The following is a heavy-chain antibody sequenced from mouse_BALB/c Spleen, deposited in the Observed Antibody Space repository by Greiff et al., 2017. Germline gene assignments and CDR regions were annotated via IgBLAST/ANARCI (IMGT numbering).Heavy chain of an antibody. J-gene: IGHJ2*01. D-gene: IGHD1-2*01. CDR1: GFTFSSFG. Sequence: EVNVVESGGGLVQPGGSRKLSCAASGFTFSSFGMHWVRQAPEKGLEWVAYISSGSSTIYYADTVKGRFTISRDNPKNTLFLQMTSLRSEDTAMYYCARSLRLRWYFDYWGQGTTLTVSS. CDR2: ISSGSSTI. V-gene: IGHV5-17*02. CDR3: ARSLRLRWYFDY.